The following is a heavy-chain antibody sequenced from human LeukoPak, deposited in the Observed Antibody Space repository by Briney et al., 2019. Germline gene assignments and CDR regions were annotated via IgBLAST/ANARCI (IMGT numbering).Heavy chain of an antibody. CDR2: IYYSGST. J-gene: IGHJ6*02. Sequence: PSETLSLTCTVSGGSISSSSYYWGWIRQPPGKGLEWTGSIYYSGSTYYNPSLKSRVTISVDTSKNQFSLKMNSVTAADTAVYYCARARIQLWFGGYDYYYGMDVWGQGTTVTVSS. CDR3: ARARIQLWFGGYDYYYGMDV. V-gene: IGHV4-39*01. CDR1: GGSISSSSYY. D-gene: IGHD5-18*01.